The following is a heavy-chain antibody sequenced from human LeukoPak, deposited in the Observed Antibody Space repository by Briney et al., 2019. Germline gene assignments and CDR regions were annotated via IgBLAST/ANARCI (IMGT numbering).Heavy chain of an antibody. D-gene: IGHD2-21*02. CDR3: ARVGTTVATADN. J-gene: IGHJ4*02. CDR1: GYIFTTYF. CDR2: INPRGGST. Sequence: ASVKVSCKASGYIFTTYFMHWLRQAPGQGPEWMGIINPRGGSTDYTQKFQDRITMTSDTSTSTVYMELKSLTSEDTAVYFCARVGTTVATADNWGQGTLVTVSS. V-gene: IGHV1-46*01.